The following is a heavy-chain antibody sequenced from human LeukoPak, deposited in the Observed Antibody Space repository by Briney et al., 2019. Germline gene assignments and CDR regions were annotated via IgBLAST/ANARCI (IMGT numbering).Heavy chain of an antibody. V-gene: IGHV3-20*04. Sequence: PGGSLRLSCAASGFTSDDYGMSWVRQAPGKGLEWVSGINWNGGSTGYADSVKGRFTISRDNAKNSLYLQMNSLRAEDTALYYCARVMTTVTAYYYYYMDVWGKGTTVTVSS. J-gene: IGHJ6*03. CDR3: ARVMTTVTAYYYYYMDV. CDR2: INWNGGST. CDR1: GFTSDDYG. D-gene: IGHD4-17*01.